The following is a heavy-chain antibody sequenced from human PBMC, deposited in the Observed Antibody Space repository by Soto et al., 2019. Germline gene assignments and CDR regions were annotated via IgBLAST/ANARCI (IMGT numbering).Heavy chain of an antibody. CDR3: AKDLSAMVATIVDY. J-gene: IGHJ4*02. Sequence: ASVKVSCKASGYTFSGHYMHWIRQAPGQGPEWLGWINANSGDTDRAPKFQDRLTMTRDTSISTAYMELSRLRAEDTAVYYCAKDLSAMVATIVDYWGQGTLVTVSS. CDR2: INANSGDT. D-gene: IGHD5-12*01. V-gene: IGHV1-2*02. CDR1: GYTFSGHY.